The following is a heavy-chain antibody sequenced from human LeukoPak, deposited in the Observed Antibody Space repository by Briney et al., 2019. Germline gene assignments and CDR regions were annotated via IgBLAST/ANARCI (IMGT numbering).Heavy chain of an antibody. CDR1: GYTFTSYD. D-gene: IGHD6-6*01. Sequence: GASVKVSCKASGYTFTSYDINWVRQATGQGLEWMGWMNPNSGNTGYAQQFQGRVTMTRNTSNSKAYMELSSLRSENTAVYHCARAPLKEYSSSYGLNLINYYYYYMDVWGKRTTVTVSS. J-gene: IGHJ6*03. V-gene: IGHV1-8*01. CDR3: ARAPLKEYSSSYGLNLINYYYYYMDV. CDR2: MNPNSGNT.